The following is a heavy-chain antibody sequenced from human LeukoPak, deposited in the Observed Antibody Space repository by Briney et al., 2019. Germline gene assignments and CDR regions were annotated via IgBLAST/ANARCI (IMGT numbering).Heavy chain of an antibody. CDR2: INHSGST. CDR1: GGSFSGYY. J-gene: IGHJ6*02. CDR3: ARDPYCSSASCYGQYYYYYGMDF. V-gene: IGHV4-34*01. Sequence: SETLSLTCAVYGGSFSGYYWSWIRQPPGKGLEWIGEINHSGSTNYNPSLKSRVTISADTSKNQFSLKLSSVTAADTAVYYCARDPYCSSASCYGQYYYYYGMDFWGQGTTVTVSS. D-gene: IGHD2-2*01.